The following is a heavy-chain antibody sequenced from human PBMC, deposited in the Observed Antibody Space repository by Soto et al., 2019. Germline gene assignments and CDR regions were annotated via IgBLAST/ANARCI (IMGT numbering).Heavy chain of an antibody. CDR1: GGTWNAYG. J-gene: IGHJ3*02. V-gene: IGHV3-23*01. D-gene: IGHD3-16*01. Sequence: PCVSLRVWYAVAGGTWNAYGASWVRQAPGQGLEWVSAISGSGFSTYYADSVKGRFSISSDSSKNTLFLQMNSLRADDTAVYFCATFTFGRPFDTWGQGTMVTVSS. CDR2: ISGSGFST. CDR3: ATFTFGRPFDT.